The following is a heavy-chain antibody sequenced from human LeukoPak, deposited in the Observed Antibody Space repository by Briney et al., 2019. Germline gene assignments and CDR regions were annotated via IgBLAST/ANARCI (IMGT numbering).Heavy chain of an antibody. D-gene: IGHD2-8*01. CDR2: IYHSGST. V-gene: IGHV4-38-2*02. Sequence: SETLSLTCTVSGYSISSGYYWGWIRQPPGKGLEWIGSIYHSGSTYYNPSLKSRVTLSMDTSKNHFSLRLKSVTAADTAVYYCARSQWGPLDIWGQGTVVTVSS. J-gene: IGHJ3*02. CDR1: GYSISSGYY. CDR3: ARSQWGPLDI.